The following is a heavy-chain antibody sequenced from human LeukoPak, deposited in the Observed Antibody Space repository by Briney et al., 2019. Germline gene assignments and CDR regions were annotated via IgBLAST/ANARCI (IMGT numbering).Heavy chain of an antibody. Sequence: SETLSLTCVVSGYSISSGYYWGWIRQPPGKGLEWIGSIYHSGTTCYNPSLRGRLIISLATSKNQFSLNLSSVTAADTAVYYCARIDFEGYFDYWGQGTLVTVSS. V-gene: IGHV4-38-2*01. CDR2: IYHSGTT. CDR3: ARIDFEGYFDY. J-gene: IGHJ4*02. CDR1: GYSISSGYY. D-gene: IGHD3-9*01.